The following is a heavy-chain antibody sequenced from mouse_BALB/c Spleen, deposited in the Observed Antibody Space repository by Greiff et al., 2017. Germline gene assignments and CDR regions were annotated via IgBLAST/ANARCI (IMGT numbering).Heavy chain of an antibody. V-gene: IGHV14-3*02. J-gene: IGHJ1*01. CDR2: IDPANGNT. CDR1: GFNIKDTY. D-gene: IGHD3-1*01. Sequence: VQLQQSGAELVKPGASVKLSCTASGFNIKDTYMHWVKQRPEQGLEWIGRIDPANGNTKYDPKFQGKATITADTSSNTAYLQLSSLTSEDTAVYFCARSGGLRYFDVWGAGTTVTVSS. CDR3: ARSGGLRYFDV.